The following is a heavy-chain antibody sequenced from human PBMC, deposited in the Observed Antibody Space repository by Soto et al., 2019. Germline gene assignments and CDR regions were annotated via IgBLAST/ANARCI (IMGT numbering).Heavy chain of an antibody. CDR1: GFTFSSYA. D-gene: IGHD3-10*01. J-gene: IGHJ5*02. CDR2: ISSSSSYI. V-gene: IGHV3-21*01. CDR3: AREITMVRGVIPNWFDP. Sequence: PGGCLRLSCAASGFTFSSYAMRWGRQAPGKGLESVSSISSSSSYIYYADSVKGRFTISRDNAKNTLYLQMNSLRAEDTAVYYCAREITMVRGVIPNWFDPWGQGTLVTVSS.